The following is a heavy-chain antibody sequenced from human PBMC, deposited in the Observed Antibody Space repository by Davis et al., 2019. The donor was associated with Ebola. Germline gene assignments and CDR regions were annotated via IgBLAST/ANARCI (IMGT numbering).Heavy chain of an antibody. CDR1: GFTFSSYW. V-gene: IGHV3-7*03. Sequence: GGSLRLSCAASGFTFSSYWMSWVRQAPGKGLEWVANIKQDGSEKYYVDSVKGRFTISRDNAKNSLYLQMNSLRAEDTAVYYCARGLYWPNYYYYGMDVWGQGTTVTVSS. D-gene: IGHD2-8*02. CDR3: ARGLYWPNYYYYGMDV. CDR2: IKQDGSEK. J-gene: IGHJ6*02.